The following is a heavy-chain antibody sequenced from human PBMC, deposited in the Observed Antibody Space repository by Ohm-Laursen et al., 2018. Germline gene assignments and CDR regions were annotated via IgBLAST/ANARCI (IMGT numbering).Heavy chain of an antibody. CDR2: ISGSGSRT. D-gene: IGHD2-15*01. CDR1: GFTFSGYA. CDR3: AKVYYCSGGSCYSWELTNGFDI. V-gene: IGHV3-23*01. Sequence: SLRLSCAAPGFTFSGYAMSWVRQAPGKGLEWVSGISGSGSRTYYADSVKGRFTISRDNSKNTVHLQMNSLRAEDTAVYYCAKVYYCSGGSCYSWELTNGFDIWGQGTMVTVSS. J-gene: IGHJ3*02.